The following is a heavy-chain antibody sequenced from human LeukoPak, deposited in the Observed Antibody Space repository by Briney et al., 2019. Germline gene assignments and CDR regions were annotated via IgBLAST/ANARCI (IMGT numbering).Heavy chain of an antibody. D-gene: IGHD3-3*01. CDR3: AGNDFWSGYAYFDY. CDR1: GGSISSGSYY. J-gene: IGHJ4*02. V-gene: IGHV4-61*01. CDR2: IYYSGST. Sequence: SQTLSLTCTVSGGSISSGSYYWSWIRQPPGKGLEWIGYIYYSGSTNYNPSLKSRVTISVDTSKNQFSLKLSSVTAADTAVYYCAGNDFWSGYAYFDYWGQGTLVTVSS.